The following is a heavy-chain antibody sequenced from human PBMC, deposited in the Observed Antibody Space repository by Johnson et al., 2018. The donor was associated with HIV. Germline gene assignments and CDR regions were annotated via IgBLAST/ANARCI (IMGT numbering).Heavy chain of an antibody. CDR1: GLSFSNFG. V-gene: IGHV3-30*18. CDR2: ISFDGNLK. J-gene: IGHJ3*02. Sequence: QVQLVESGGGVVQPGRSLRLSFVGSGLSFSNFGIHWVRQAPGKGPEWVAVISFDGNLKKYADSVKGRFTISRDNSKNTLYLQMNSLRAEDTAVYYCAKDWDRWLQPPGDAFDIRGQGTMVTVSS. CDR3: AKDWDRWLQPPGDAFDI. D-gene: IGHD5-24*01.